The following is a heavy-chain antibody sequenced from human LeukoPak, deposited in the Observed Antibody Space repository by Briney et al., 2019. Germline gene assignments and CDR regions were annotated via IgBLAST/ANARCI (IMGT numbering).Heavy chain of an antibody. CDR2: IYPGVSDI. CDR3: ARGRDGYSFGFDY. J-gene: IGHJ4*02. Sequence: GEALKISCKGSRYSFTSYCIGWVRQMPGKGREWMGTIYPGVSDIRYSTPFQGQVTFSAAKSIRTAYLQWNSLKSPDNAMYYCARGRDGYSFGFDYWGQGTLVTVSS. CDR1: RYSFTSYC. D-gene: IGHD5-24*01. V-gene: IGHV5-51*01.